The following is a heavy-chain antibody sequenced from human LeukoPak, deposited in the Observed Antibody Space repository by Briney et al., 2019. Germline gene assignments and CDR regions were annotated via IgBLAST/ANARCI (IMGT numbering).Heavy chain of an antibody. CDR3: AKEGVYCSGGSCYTSYYFDY. J-gene: IGHJ4*02. D-gene: IGHD2-15*01. Sequence: PGGSLRLSCAASGFTFSSYAMSWVRRAPGKGLEWGSAFSGSGGSTYYADSVKGRFTISRDNSKNTLYLQMNSLRAEDTAVYYCAKEGVYCSGGSCYTSYYFDYWGQGTLVTVSS. CDR2: FSGSGGST. CDR1: GFTFSSYA. V-gene: IGHV3-23*01.